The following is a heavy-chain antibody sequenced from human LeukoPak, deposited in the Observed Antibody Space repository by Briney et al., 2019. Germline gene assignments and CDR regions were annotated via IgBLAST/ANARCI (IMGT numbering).Heavy chain of an antibody. CDR3: ARDSGHRTVDY. CDR1: GFTFSSYS. CDR2: ISSGSDNI. V-gene: IGHV3-48*01. Sequence: GSLRLSCAASGFTFSSYSINWVRQAPGKGLEWVSYISSGSDNIQYADSVKGRFTISRDNAKKSLYLQMNSLRAEDTAVYYCARDSGHRTVDYWGQGTLVTVSS. D-gene: IGHD3-10*01. J-gene: IGHJ4*02.